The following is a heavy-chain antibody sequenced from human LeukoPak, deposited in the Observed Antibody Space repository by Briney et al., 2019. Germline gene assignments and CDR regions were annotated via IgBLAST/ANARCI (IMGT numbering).Heavy chain of an antibody. CDR3: ARGTRSSSWYGNYYYYYMDV. V-gene: IGHV1-2*02. Sequence: ASVKVSCKASGYTFTGYYMHWVRQAPGQGLEWMGWINPNSGGTNYAQKYQGRVTMTRDMSTSTVYMELSSLRSEDTAVYYCARGTRSSSWYGNYYYYYMDVWGKGTTVTVSS. D-gene: IGHD6-13*01. CDR2: INPNSGGT. CDR1: GYTFTGYY. J-gene: IGHJ6*03.